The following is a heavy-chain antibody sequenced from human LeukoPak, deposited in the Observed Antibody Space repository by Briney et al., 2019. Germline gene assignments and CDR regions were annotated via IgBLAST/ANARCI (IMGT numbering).Heavy chain of an antibody. V-gene: IGHV3-30*02. J-gene: IGHJ4*02. CDR1: GFTFSSYS. Sequence: GGSLRLSCAASGFTFSSYSMNWVRQAPGKGLEWVAFIRYDGSNKYYADSVKGRFTISRDNSKNTLYLQMNSLRAEDTAVYYCAKEIWPTVTTPGWTYFDYWGQGALVTVSS. CDR3: AKEIWPTVTTPGWTYFDY. CDR2: IRYDGSNK. D-gene: IGHD4-17*01.